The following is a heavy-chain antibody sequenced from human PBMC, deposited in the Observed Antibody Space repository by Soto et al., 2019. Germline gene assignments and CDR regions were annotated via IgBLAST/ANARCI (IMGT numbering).Heavy chain of an antibody. V-gene: IGHV1-18*04. CDR2: ISTYNGNT. CDR3: ARSSPYDSSAYFLARYYFDY. CDR1: GYTFTSYG. J-gene: IGHJ4*02. D-gene: IGHD3-22*01. Sequence: ASVKVSCKASGYTFTSYGISWVRQAPGQGLEWMGWISTYNGNTNYAQKLQGRVTMTTDTSTSTAYMELRSLRSDDTAVYYCARSSPYDSSAYFLARYYFDYWGQGALVTVSS.